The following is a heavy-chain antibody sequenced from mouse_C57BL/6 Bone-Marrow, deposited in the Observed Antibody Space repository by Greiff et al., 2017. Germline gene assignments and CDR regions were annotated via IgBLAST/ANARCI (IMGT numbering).Heavy chain of an antibody. CDR2: LYPSDVCT. CDR1: GYTFTSYD. CDR3: ARDYGSSYWYFDV. J-gene: IGHJ1*03. V-gene: IGHV1-85*01. D-gene: IGHD1-1*01. Sequence: VQLQESGPELVKPGASVKLSCKASGYTFTSYDINWVKQRPGQGLEWIGWLYPSDVCTKYNEKFKGKATLTVDTSSSTAYMELHSLTSEDSAVYFCARDYGSSYWYFDVWGTGTTVTVSS.